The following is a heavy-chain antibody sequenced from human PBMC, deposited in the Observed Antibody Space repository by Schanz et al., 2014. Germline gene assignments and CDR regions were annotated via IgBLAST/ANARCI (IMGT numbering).Heavy chain of an antibody. CDR1: GFTFSGYG. CDR2: ISYDGRHK. Sequence: QVQLVESGGGVVQPGRSLRLSCAASGFTFSGYGMHWVRQAPGKGLEWVAIISYDGRHKNYADSVKGRFTISRDNSKNTLSVQMNSLRAEDTAVYYCAKGVGEYYHYYGMDVWGQGTTVTVSS. D-gene: IGHD1-26*01. J-gene: IGHJ6*02. CDR3: AKGVGEYYHYYGMDV. V-gene: IGHV3-30*18.